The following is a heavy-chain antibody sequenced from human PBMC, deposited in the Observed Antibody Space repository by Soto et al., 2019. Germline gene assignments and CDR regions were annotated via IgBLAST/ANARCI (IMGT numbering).Heavy chain of an antibody. CDR1: GGSISSGGYY. CDR2: IYYSGST. D-gene: IGHD3-10*01. V-gene: IGHV4-31*03. Sequence: PSETLSLTCTVSGGSISSGGYYWSWIRQHPGKGLEWIGYIYYSGSTYYNPSLKSRVTISVDTSKNQFSLKLSSVTAADTAVYYCARDLAGESTFDYWGQGPLVTVSS. J-gene: IGHJ4*02. CDR3: ARDLAGESTFDY.